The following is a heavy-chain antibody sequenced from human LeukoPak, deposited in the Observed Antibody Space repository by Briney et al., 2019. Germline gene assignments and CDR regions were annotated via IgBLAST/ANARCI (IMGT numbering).Heavy chain of an antibody. CDR1: GFTFSSYS. CDR2: IKEDGREE. Sequence: GGSLRLSCAASGFTFSSYSMNWVRQAPRKGLEWVTNIKEDGREEYYVDSVRGRFTVSRDNAKNSLYLQMNSLRVEDTAVYYCARDGTGWSFDYWGQGALVTVSS. D-gene: IGHD6-19*01. V-gene: IGHV3-7*01. CDR3: ARDGTGWSFDY. J-gene: IGHJ4*02.